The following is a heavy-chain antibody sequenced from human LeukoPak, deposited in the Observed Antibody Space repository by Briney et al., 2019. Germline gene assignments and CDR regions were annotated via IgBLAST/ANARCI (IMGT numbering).Heavy chain of an antibody. CDR3: ARDKLGSSGFDY. J-gene: IGHJ4*02. CDR1: GYTFTSYG. D-gene: IGHD6-6*01. Sequence: ASVKVSCKASGYTFTSYGISWVRQAPGQGLEWMGWISAYNGNTNYAQKFQGRVTITADESTSTAYMELSSLRSEDTAVYYCARDKLGSSGFDYWGQGTLVTVSS. CDR2: ISAYNGNT. V-gene: IGHV1-18*01.